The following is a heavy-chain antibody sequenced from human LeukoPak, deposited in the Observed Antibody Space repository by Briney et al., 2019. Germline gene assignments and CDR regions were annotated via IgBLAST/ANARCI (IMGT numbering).Heavy chain of an antibody. CDR2: IYTSGST. D-gene: IGHD3-10*01. Sequence: PSQTLSLTCTVSGGSISSGSYYWSWIRQPAGKGLEWIGRIYTSGSTSYNPSLKSRVTISVDTSKNQFSLRLSSVTAADTAVYYCARGAWGSGTSPHFDYWGQGTLVTVSS. CDR3: ARGAWGSGTSPHFDY. CDR1: GGSISSGSYY. V-gene: IGHV4-61*02. J-gene: IGHJ4*02.